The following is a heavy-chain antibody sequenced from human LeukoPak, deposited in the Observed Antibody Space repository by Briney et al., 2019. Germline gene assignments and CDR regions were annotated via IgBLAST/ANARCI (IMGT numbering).Heavy chain of an antibody. Sequence: PGGSLRLSCAVSGFSFSSAWMTWVRQAPGKGLEWVGRIKTKGDGGTTDYAAPVKGRFTFSRDDSKNTLYLQMNSLKTEDTAVYYCVHLKLDYWGQGTLVTVSP. CDR2: IKTKGDGGTT. CDR1: GFSFSSAW. V-gene: IGHV3-15*01. CDR3: VHLKLDY. J-gene: IGHJ4*02.